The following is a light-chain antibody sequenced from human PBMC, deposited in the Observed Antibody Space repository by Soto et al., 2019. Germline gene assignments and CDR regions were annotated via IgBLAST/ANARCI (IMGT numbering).Light chain of an antibody. CDR2: KAS. CDR1: QSISTY. Sequence: DIQMTQSPSSLSASVGDRVSITCRASQSISTYLNWYQQKPGEAPNLLVYKASTLHIGDPSRFSGSGSGTDFTLTISSLQPEDFATYYCQQSFDHPVTFGQGTRLDI. CDR3: QQSFDHPVT. J-gene: IGKJ5*01. V-gene: IGKV1-39*01.